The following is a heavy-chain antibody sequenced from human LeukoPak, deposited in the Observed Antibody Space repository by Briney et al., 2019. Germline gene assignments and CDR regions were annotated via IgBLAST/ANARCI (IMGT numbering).Heavy chain of an antibody. V-gene: IGHV3-21*01. CDR1: GFTFSSYS. CDR3: ASGGTDDAFDI. D-gene: IGHD1-14*01. Sequence: GGSLRLSCAASGFTFSSYSMNWVRQAPGKGLEWVSSISSSSSCIYYADSVKGRFTISRDNAKNSLYLQMNSLRAEDTAVYYCASGGTDDAFDIWGQGTMVTVSS. CDR2: ISSSSSCI. J-gene: IGHJ3*02.